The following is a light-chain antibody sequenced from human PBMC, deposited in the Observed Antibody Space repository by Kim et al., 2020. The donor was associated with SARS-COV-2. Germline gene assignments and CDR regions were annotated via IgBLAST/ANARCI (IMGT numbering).Light chain of an antibody. V-gene: IGKV1-27*01. CDR1: QDIKNY. CDR2: AAS. CDR3: QKYNSAPWT. J-gene: IGKJ1*01. Sequence: DIQMAQSPSSLSASVGDRVTTTCRASQDIKNYLAWYRQKPGKVPEVLIYAASILQSGVPSRISGSGSGTDFTLTINSLQPEDVATYYCQKYNSAPWTFGQGTKIGIK.